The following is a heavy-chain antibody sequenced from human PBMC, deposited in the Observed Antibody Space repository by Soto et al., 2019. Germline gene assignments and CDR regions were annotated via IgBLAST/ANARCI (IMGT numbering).Heavy chain of an antibody. J-gene: IGHJ6*02. CDR3: AKDLGAAIDGGILDGMDV. V-gene: IGHV3-30*18. CDR1: GFTFSSYG. D-gene: IGHD3-16*02. Sequence: GGSLRLSCAASGFTFSSYGMHWVRQAPGKGLEWVAVISYDGSNKYYADSVKGRFTISRDNSKNTLYLQMNSLRAEDTAVYYCAKDLGAAIDGGILDGMDVWGQGTTVTVSS. CDR2: ISYDGSNK.